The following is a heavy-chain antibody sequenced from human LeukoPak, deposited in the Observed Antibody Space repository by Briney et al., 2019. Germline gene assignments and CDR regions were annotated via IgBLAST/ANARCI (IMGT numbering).Heavy chain of an antibody. CDR3: ARAITRGADSFDI. D-gene: IGHD1-26*01. V-gene: IGHV1-69*01. J-gene: IGHJ3*02. CDR1: AGTFSSYA. Sequence: SVKVSXKASAGTFSSYAISWMRQAHEQGLEWIGGIIPIYGKANNAQKCQGRVTITADETTSTAYMELSSLRSEDTAVYYCARAITRGADSFDIWGQGTMVTVSS. CDR2: IIPIYGKA.